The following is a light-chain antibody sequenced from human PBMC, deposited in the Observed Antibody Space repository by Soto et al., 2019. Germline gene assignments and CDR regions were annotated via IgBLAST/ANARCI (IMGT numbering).Light chain of an antibody. V-gene: IGLV2-23*01. Sequence: QAVVTQPASVSGSPGQSITISCTGTSSDVGSYNLVSWYQQHPGKAPKLMIYEATKRPSGVSDRFSGSRSGNTASLTISGLQAEDEADYYCCSYASSSTYVFGTGTKLTVL. CDR3: CSYASSSTYV. CDR2: EAT. CDR1: SSDVGSYNL. J-gene: IGLJ1*01.